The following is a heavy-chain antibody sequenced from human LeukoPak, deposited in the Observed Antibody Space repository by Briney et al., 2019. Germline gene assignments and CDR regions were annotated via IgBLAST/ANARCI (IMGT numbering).Heavy chain of an antibody. J-gene: IGHJ4*02. CDR3: ARASLGELSPDYDY. V-gene: IGHV3-21*01. D-gene: IGHD3-16*02. CDR1: GFTFSSYS. CDR2: ISSSSSYI. Sequence: GGSLRLSCAASGFTFSSYSMNWVRQAPGKGLEWVSSISSSSSYIYYADSVKGRFIISRDNAKNSLYLQMNSLRAEDTAVYYCARASLGELSPDYDYWGQRTLVTVSS.